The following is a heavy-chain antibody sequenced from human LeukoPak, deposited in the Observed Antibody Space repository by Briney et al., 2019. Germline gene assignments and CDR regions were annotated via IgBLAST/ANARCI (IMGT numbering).Heavy chain of an antibody. CDR2: ISGDSGST. CDR3: AKDIPPNYYGSGSYSDY. CDR1: GFTFDDYA. Sequence: GGSLRLSCAASGFTFDDYAMHWVRQAPGKGLEWVSLISGDSGSTYYADSVKGRFTISRDNSKNSLYLQMNSLRTEDTALYYCAKDIPPNYYGSGSYSDYWGQGTLVTVSS. D-gene: IGHD3-10*01. J-gene: IGHJ4*02. V-gene: IGHV3-43*02.